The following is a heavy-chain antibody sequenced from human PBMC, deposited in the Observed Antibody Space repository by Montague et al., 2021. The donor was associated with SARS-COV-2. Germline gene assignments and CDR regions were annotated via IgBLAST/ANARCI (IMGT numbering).Heavy chain of an antibody. D-gene: IGHD3-3*01. V-gene: IGHV4-61*01. CDR1: GDSVSSGSYY. CDR3: ASDPWRITILGVVTRYGMDF. CDR2: IYYSGST. Sequence: SETLSLTCTVSGDSVSSGSYYWSWIRQPPGKGLEWIGYIYYSGSTNYNPSLKSRVTISVDTSKNQSSLKLISVTAADTAVYYCASDPWRITILGVVTRYGMDFWGQGTTVTVSS. J-gene: IGHJ6*02.